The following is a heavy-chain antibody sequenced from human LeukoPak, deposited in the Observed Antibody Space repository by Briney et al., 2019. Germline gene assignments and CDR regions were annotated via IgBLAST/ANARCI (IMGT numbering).Heavy chain of an antibody. D-gene: IGHD2-15*01. CDR3: ARDRRYCSGGSCYSDEFDY. V-gene: IGHV6-1*01. CDR1: GDSVSSNSAA. CDR2: TYYRSKWYN. J-gene: IGHJ4*02. Sequence: SQTLSLTCAISGDSVSSNSAAWSWIRQSPSRGLEWLGRTYYRSKWYNDYAVSVKSRITINPDTSKNQFSLQLNSVTPEDTAVYYCARDRRYCSGGSCYSDEFDYWGQGTLATVSS.